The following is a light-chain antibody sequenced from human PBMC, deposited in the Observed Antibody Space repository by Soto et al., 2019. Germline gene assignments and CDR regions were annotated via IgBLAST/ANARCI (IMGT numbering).Light chain of an antibody. Sequence: DIQMTQSPSTLSASVGDRVTITCRASQSISSWLAWYQQKPGKAPKLLIYKASSLESGVPSRFSGSGSGTEITLTISSLQPDDFATYYCQQYNSYSPWTFGQGTKVELK. CDR2: KAS. J-gene: IGKJ1*01. CDR3: QQYNSYSPWT. V-gene: IGKV1-5*03. CDR1: QSISSW.